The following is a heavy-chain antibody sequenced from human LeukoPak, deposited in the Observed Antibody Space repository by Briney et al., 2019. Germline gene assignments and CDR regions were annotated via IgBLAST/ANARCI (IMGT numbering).Heavy chain of an antibody. CDR1: GFTVSSNY. CDR3: ARVGSRGDGYNYFQH. Sequence: QTGGSLRLSCAASGFTVSSNYMSWVRQAPGKGLEWVSVIYSGGSTYYADSVKGRFTISRDNSKNTLYLQMNSLRAEDTAVYYCARVGSRGDGYNYFQHWGQGTLVTVSS. V-gene: IGHV3-53*01. J-gene: IGHJ1*01. CDR2: IYSGGST. D-gene: IGHD5-24*01.